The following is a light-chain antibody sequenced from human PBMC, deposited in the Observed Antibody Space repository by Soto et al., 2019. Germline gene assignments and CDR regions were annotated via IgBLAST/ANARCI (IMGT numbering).Light chain of an antibody. Sequence: EIVLTQSPGTLSLSPGERATLSCRASQTVSSNLAWYQHKPGQAPRLLIYGASSRATDIPDRFSGSGSGTDFTLTISRLEPEDFAVYFCQQYGSSYTLGQGTKLEIK. V-gene: IGKV3-20*01. CDR3: QQYGSSYT. CDR2: GAS. CDR1: QTVSSN. J-gene: IGKJ2*01.